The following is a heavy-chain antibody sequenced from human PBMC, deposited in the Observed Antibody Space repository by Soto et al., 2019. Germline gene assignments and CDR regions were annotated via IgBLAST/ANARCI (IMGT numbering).Heavy chain of an antibody. D-gene: IGHD3-9*01. CDR3: AKDQSRYFDYSRIDY. CDR2: ISGSGGSP. V-gene: IGHV3-23*01. Sequence: EGSLRLSCAASGFTFSSYAMSWVRQAPGKGLEWVSAISGSGGSPYYADSVKGRFTISRDNSKNTLYLQVNSLRAEDTAVYYCAKDQSRYFDYSRIDYWGQGTLVTVSS. CDR1: GFTFSSYA. J-gene: IGHJ4*02.